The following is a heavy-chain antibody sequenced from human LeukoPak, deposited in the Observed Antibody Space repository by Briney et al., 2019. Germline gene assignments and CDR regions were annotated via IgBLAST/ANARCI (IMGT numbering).Heavy chain of an antibody. D-gene: IGHD4-17*01. V-gene: IGHV4-59*08. CDR3: ARYEADYGDYYFDY. J-gene: IGHJ4*02. CDR2: IYYSGST. Sequence: SETLSLTCTVSGGSISSYYWSWIRQPPGKGLEWIGYIYYSGSTNYNPSLKSRVTISVDTSRNQFSLKLSSVTAADTAVYYCARYEADYGDYYFDYWGQGTLVTVSS. CDR1: GGSISSYY.